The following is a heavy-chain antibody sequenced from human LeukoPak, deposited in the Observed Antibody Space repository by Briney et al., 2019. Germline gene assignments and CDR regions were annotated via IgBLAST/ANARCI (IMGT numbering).Heavy chain of an antibody. CDR3: ARASGGTTRDFDY. Sequence: SEPLSLTCTVSGGYISCYYWMWTQQPRGRGREWSGYIYYSGSTNYNPSLKSRVTISVDTSKNQFSLKLSSVTAADTAVYYCARASGGTTRDFDYWGQGTLVTVSS. D-gene: IGHD1-1*01. J-gene: IGHJ4*02. CDR1: GGYISCYY. CDR2: IYYSGST. V-gene: IGHV4-59*01.